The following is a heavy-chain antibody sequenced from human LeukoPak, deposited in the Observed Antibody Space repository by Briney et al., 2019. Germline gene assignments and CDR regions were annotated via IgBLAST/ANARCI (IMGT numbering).Heavy chain of an antibody. CDR2: INPNSGGT. CDR1: GYTFTGYY. D-gene: IGHD3-10*01. J-gene: IGHJ6*04. Sequence: ASVKVSCKTSGYTFTGYYMHWVRQAPGQGLEWMGWINPNSGGTNYAQKFQGRVTMTRDTSISTAYMELSRLRSDDTAVYYCARGGPSYYGSGSYQDVWGKGTTVTVSS. V-gene: IGHV1-2*02. CDR3: ARGGPSYYGSGSYQDV.